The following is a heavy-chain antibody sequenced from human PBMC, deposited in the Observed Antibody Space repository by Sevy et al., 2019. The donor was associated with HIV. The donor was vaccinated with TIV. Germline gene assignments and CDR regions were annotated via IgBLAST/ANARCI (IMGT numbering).Heavy chain of an antibody. V-gene: IGHV3-15*01. J-gene: IGHJ6*03. CDR1: EFTFSNAW. D-gene: IGHD2-2*01. Sequence: GGSLRLSCAASEFTFSNAWKSWVRQAPGKGLEWVGRIKSKTDGGTTDYAAPVKGRFTISRDDSKNTLYLQMNSLKTEDTAVYYCTTPPGYCSSTSCPDYYYYYYMDVWGKGTTVTVSS. CDR2: IKSKTDGGTT. CDR3: TTPPGYCSSTSCPDYYYYYYMDV.